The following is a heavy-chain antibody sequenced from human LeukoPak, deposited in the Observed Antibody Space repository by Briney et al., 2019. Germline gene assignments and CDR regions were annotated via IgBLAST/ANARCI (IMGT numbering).Heavy chain of an antibody. CDR1: GYTFTSYG. V-gene: IGHV1-18*01. CDR2: ISAYNGNT. CDR3: ARDYPILGYCSSTSCYGALGY. Sequence: GASVKVSCKASGYTFTSYGISWVRQAPGQGLEWMGWISAYNGNTNYAQKLQGRVTMTTYTSTSTAYMELRSLRSDDTAVYYCARDYPILGYCSSTSCYGALGYWGQGTLVTVSS. D-gene: IGHD2-2*01. J-gene: IGHJ4*02.